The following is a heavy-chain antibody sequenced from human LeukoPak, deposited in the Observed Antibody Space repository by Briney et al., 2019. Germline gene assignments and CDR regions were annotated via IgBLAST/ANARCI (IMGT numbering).Heavy chain of an antibody. CDR1: GYTFTGYY. CDR3: ATGLTSPFDY. D-gene: IGHD3-16*01. CDR2: INPNSGVT. Sequence: ASVEVSCKTFGYTFTGYYLNWVRQAPGLGLEWMGWINPNSGVTNYAQNFQGRVTLTRDTSINTAYMELSRLTSDDTALYYCATGLTSPFDYWGQGTLVTVSS. J-gene: IGHJ4*02. V-gene: IGHV1-2*02.